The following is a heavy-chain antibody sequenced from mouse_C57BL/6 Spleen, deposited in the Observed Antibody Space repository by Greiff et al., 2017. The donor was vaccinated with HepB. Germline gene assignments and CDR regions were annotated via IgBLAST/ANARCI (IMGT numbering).Heavy chain of an antibody. CDR1: GFTFSDYG. Sequence: DVQLVESGGGLVKPGGSLKLSCAASGFTFSDYGMHWVRQAPEKGLEWVAYISSGSSTIYYADTVKGRFTISRDNAKNTLFLQMTSLRSEETAMYYCASGVVATRNYFDYWGQGTTLTVSS. D-gene: IGHD1-1*01. CDR2: ISSGSSTI. CDR3: ASGVVATRNYFDY. J-gene: IGHJ2*01. V-gene: IGHV5-17*01.